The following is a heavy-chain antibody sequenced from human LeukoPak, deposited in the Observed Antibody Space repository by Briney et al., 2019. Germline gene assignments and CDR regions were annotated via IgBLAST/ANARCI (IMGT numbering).Heavy chain of an antibody. Sequence: GASLKISCTGSGTSFTSYWIGWVRQMPGKGLEWMGIIYPGDSNTRYSPSFQGQVTISADKSISTAYLQWSSLKATDTAMYVCARRKQWLGFDAFDLWGQGTMVTVSS. CDR3: ARRKQWLGFDAFDL. J-gene: IGHJ3*01. D-gene: IGHD6-19*01. CDR1: GTSFTSYW. V-gene: IGHV5-51*01. CDR2: IYPGDSNT.